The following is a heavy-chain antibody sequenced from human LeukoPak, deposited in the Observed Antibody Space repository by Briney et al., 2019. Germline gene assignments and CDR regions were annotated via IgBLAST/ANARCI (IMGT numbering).Heavy chain of an antibody. V-gene: IGHV1-69*06. D-gene: IGHD3-10*01. CDR3: ARDAGSVGPGGYYYYGMDV. Sequence: ASVKVSCKASGGTFSSYAISWVRQAPGQGLEWMGGIIPIFGTANYARKFQGRVTITADKSTSTAYMELSSLRSEDTAVYYCARDAGSVGPGGYYYYGMDVWGKGTTVTVSS. J-gene: IGHJ6*04. CDR2: IIPIFGTA. CDR1: GGTFSSYA.